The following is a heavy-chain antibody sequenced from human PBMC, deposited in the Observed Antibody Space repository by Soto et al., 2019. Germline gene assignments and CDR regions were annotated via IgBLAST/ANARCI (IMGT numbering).Heavy chain of an antibody. V-gene: IGHV4-61*01. CDR2: IYYSGST. D-gene: IGHD3-10*01. Sequence: SETLSLTCTVSGGSVSSGSYYWSWIRQPPGKGLEWIGYIYYSGSTNYNPSLKSRVTISVDTSKNQFSLKLSSVTAADTAVYYCARFIYGNYFDYWGQGTLVTVSS. CDR3: ARFIYGNYFDY. CDR1: GGSVSSGSYY. J-gene: IGHJ4*02.